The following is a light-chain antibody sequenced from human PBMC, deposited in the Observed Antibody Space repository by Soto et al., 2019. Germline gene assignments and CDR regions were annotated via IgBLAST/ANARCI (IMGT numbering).Light chain of an antibody. J-gene: IGKJ4*01. V-gene: IGKV1D-8*03. Sequence: VIWMTQSPSLLSASTGDRVTISCRMSQGISSYLAWYQQKPGKAPKLLIFDASSLESGVPSRFSGSGSGTEFTLTISSLQPDDFATYYCQQLNSYPLTFGGGTKVDIK. CDR2: DAS. CDR3: QQLNSYPLT. CDR1: QGISSY.